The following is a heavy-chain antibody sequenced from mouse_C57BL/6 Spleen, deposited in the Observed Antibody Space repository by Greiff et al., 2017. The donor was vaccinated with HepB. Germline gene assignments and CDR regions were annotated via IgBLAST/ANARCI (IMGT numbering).Heavy chain of an antibody. V-gene: IGHV1-69*01. Sequence: QVQLKQSGAELVMPGASVKLSCKASGYTFTSYWMHWVKQRPGQGLEWIGEIDPSDSYTNYNQKFKGKSTLTVDKSSSTAYMQLSSLTSEDSAVYYWALDSSGPFAYWGQGTLVTVSA. CDR1: GYTFTSYW. J-gene: IGHJ3*01. CDR2: IDPSDSYT. D-gene: IGHD3-2*02. CDR3: ALDSSGPFAY.